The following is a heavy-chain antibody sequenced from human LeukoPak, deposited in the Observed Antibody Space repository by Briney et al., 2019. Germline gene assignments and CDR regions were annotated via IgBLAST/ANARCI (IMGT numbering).Heavy chain of an antibody. CDR1: GFTFDDYA. Sequence: PGGSLRLSCAASGFTFDDYAMHWVRQAPGKGLEWVSGISWNSGSIGYADSVKGRFTISRDNAKNSLYLQMNSLRAEDTAVYYCARKAMASPCFDYWGQGTLVTVSS. V-gene: IGHV3-9*01. D-gene: IGHD5-18*01. CDR3: ARKAMASPCFDY. CDR2: ISWNSGSI. J-gene: IGHJ4*02.